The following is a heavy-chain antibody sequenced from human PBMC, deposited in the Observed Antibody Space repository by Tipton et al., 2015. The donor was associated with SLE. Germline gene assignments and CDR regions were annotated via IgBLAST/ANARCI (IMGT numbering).Heavy chain of an antibody. D-gene: IGHD5-24*01. J-gene: IGHJ4*02. Sequence: TLSLTCTVSGGSISSGYYWSWIRQHPGKGLEWIGYIYYSGSTYYNPSLKSRVTISVDTSKNQFSLKLSSVTAADTAVYYCARDSRDGYNTYYFDYWGQGTLVTVSS. CDR3: ARDSRDGYNTYYFDY. CDR2: IYYSGST. CDR1: GGSISSGYY. V-gene: IGHV4-31*03.